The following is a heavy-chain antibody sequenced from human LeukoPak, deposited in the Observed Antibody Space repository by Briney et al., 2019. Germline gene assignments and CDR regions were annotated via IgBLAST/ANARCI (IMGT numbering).Heavy chain of an antibody. Sequence: TGGSLRLSCAASGLTFSSYSMNWVRQAPGKGLEWVSYINSRSSTIYYADSVKGRFTISRDNAKNSLYLQMNSLRAEDTAVYYCARLYCSGGSCYKGAGDYWGQGTLVTVSS. CDR2: INSRSSTI. CDR3: ARLYCSGGSCYKGAGDY. D-gene: IGHD2-15*01. J-gene: IGHJ4*02. CDR1: GLTFSSYS. V-gene: IGHV3-48*01.